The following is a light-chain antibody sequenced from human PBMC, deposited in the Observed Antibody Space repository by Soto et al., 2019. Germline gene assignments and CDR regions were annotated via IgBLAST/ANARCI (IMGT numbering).Light chain of an antibody. J-gene: IGLJ1*01. Sequence: QSVLTQPPSVSAAPGQKVTISCSGSSSNIGNNYVSWYQQFPGTAPKLLIYGNDKRPSGIPDRFSGSKSGTSATLGITGLQTGDEADYYCGTWDSSLSAGIFGTGTKVTVL. V-gene: IGLV1-51*01. CDR1: SSNIGNNY. CDR2: GND. CDR3: GTWDSSLSAGI.